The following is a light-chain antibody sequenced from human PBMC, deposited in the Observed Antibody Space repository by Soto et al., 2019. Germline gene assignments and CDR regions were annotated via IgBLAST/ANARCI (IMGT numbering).Light chain of an antibody. CDR2: EGT. V-gene: IGLV2-23*01. CDR1: SSDVGTYDL. J-gene: IGLJ1*01. Sequence: QSALTQPASVSGSPGQSITISCTGTSSDVGTYDLVSWYQHHPGKAPKLMIYEGTKRPSGVSNRFSGSKSGNTASLTISGLQAEDEADYYCFSYAGSSTHVFGSGTKSPS. CDR3: FSYAGSSTHV.